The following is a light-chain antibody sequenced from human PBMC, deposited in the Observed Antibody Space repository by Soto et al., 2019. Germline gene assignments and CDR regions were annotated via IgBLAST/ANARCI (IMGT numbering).Light chain of an antibody. V-gene: IGKV3-15*01. Sequence: DIVMTQSPLSLPVTPGEPATLSCRASQSISSNLAWYQQKPGQAPTLLIYGASARATGIPARFSGSGSGTEFTLTISSLQSEDFAVYYCQHYNNWPFTFGLGTRLEIK. J-gene: IGKJ5*01. CDR1: QSISSN. CDR3: QHYNNWPFT. CDR2: GAS.